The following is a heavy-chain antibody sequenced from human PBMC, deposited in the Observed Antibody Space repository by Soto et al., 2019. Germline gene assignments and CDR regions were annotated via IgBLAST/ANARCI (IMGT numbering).Heavy chain of an antibody. J-gene: IGHJ4*02. CDR2: ISGGGSNT. V-gene: IGHV3-23*01. D-gene: IGHD4-4*01. Sequence: EVQLLESGGGLVQRGGSLRLAVAASGFPFRSHVTSWVRQAPGKGLEWGSGISGGGSNTFYADSVKGRFTISRDNSKNTLLLQMNSLGAEDTAVYYCAKDSNKYSSSLRGRYFDYWGQGIGVTVSS. CDR1: GFPFRSHV. CDR3: AKDSNKYSSSLRGRYFDY.